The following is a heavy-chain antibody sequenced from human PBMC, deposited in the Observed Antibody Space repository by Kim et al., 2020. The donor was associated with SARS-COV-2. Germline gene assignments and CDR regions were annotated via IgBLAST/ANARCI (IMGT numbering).Heavy chain of an antibody. CDR3: ARRDYYDSSGHRLTHAFDI. CDR1: GGSITSSNW. J-gene: IGHJ3*02. D-gene: IGHD3-22*01. V-gene: IGHV4-4*02. Sequence: SETLSLTCAVSGGSITSSNWWSWVRQPPGKGLEWIGEIYHSESTNYNPSLKSRVTISLDKSKNQFSLKVTSVTAADTAVYYCARRDYYDSSGHRLTHAFDIWGQGTMVTVSS. CDR2: IYHSEST.